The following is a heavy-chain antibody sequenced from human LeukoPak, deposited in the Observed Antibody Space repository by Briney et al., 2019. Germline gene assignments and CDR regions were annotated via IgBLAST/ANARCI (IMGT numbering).Heavy chain of an antibody. CDR1: GGSISSSSYY. Sequence: SETLSLTCTVSGGSISSSSYYWGWIRQPPGKGLEWIGSIYYSGSTYYNPSLKSRVTISVDTSKNQFSLKLSSVTAADTAVYYCARVRYYYDSSGTDPFDYWGQGTLVTVSS. CDR2: IYYSGST. D-gene: IGHD3-22*01. J-gene: IGHJ4*02. CDR3: ARVRYYYDSSGTDPFDY. V-gene: IGHV4-39*07.